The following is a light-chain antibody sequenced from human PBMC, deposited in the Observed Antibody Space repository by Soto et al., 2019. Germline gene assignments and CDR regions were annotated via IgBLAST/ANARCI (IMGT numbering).Light chain of an antibody. CDR3: QRSYNTPRT. Sequence: EIQMTQSPSYLSTSVGDSVHITCQASQAIKHYFNWFQQKPGKGPNLLIYDASTLATGVPSRFSGSGSGTHFTLTISSLQPEDFATYYCQRSYNTPRTFGQGTKVDI. V-gene: IGKV1-33*01. CDR2: DAS. CDR1: QAIKHY. J-gene: IGKJ1*01.